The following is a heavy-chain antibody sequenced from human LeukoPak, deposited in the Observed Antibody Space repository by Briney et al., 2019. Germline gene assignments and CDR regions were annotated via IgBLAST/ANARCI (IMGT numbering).Heavy chain of an antibody. CDR3: ASGNYAARGY. CDR1: RFTFTSYW. J-gene: IGHJ4*02. CDR2: IKPDGSEK. Sequence: GGSLRLSCAASRFTFTSYWMNWVRQAPGKGLEWVASIKPDGSEKNYVDSVKGRFTISRDNAKNSLFLQMNSLRAEDTAVYFCASGNYAARGYWGQGTLVTVSS. V-gene: IGHV3-7*01. D-gene: IGHD3-22*01.